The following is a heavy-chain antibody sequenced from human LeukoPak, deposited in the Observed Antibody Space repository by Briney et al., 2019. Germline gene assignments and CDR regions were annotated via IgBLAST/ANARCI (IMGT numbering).Heavy chain of an antibody. Sequence: SETLSLTCTVSGYSISSGYYWGWIRQPPGKGLEWIGSIYHSGSTYYNPSLKSRVTISVDTSKNQFPLKLSSVTAADTAVYYCASDSPDSSGYYPLGYWGQGTLVTVSS. V-gene: IGHV4-38-2*02. CDR2: IYHSGST. CDR1: GYSISSGYY. CDR3: ASDSPDSSGYYPLGY. D-gene: IGHD3-22*01. J-gene: IGHJ4*02.